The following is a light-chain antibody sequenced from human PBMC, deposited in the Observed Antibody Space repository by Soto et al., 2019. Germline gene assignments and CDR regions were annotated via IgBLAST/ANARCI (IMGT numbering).Light chain of an antibody. Sequence: EVVLTQSPGTLSLSPGERATVSCRASQSVDRAYLAWYQQKPGQAPRLLIYGSSNRASDIPDRFSGSGSGTDFALTISRLEPQDFAVYYCQQYSDSPPYTFGQGTKLEIK. V-gene: IGKV3-20*01. J-gene: IGKJ2*01. CDR2: GSS. CDR1: QSVDRAY. CDR3: QQYSDSPPYT.